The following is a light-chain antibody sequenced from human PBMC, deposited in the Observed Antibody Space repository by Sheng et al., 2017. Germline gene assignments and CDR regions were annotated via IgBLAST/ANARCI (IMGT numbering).Light chain of an antibody. CDR1: VLAKKX. J-gene: IGLJ1*01. CDR2: KDT. V-gene: IGLV3-27*01. Sequence: SYELTQPSSVSVSPGQTARITCSGDVLAKKXARWFQQKPGQAPVLVIYKDTERPSGIPARFSGSSSGTTVTLTISGAQVEDEADYYCYSAADNTRGVFGTGTKVTVL. CDR3: YSAADNTRGV.